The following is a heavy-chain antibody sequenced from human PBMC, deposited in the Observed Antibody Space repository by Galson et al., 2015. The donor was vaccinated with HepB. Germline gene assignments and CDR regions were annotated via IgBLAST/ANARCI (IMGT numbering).Heavy chain of an antibody. Sequence: QSGAEVKKPGESLKISCKGSGYSFTSYWIGWVRQMPGKGLEWMGIIYPGDSDTRYSPSFQGQVTISADKSISTAYLQWSSLKASDTAMYYCARQVSGDSSSSPHFDYWGQGTLVTVSS. CDR3: ARQVSGDSSSSPHFDY. D-gene: IGHD6-6*01. CDR1: GYSFTSYW. CDR2: IYPGDSDT. V-gene: IGHV5-51*01. J-gene: IGHJ4*02.